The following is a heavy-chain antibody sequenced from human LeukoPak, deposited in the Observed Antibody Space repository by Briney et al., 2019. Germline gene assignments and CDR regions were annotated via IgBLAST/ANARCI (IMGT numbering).Heavy chain of an antibody. Sequence: SETLSLTCAVYGGSFSGYYWSWIRQPPGKGLEWIGEINHSGSTNYNPSLKSRVTISVDTSKNQFSLKLSSVTAADTAVYYCARVRPITMVRGVEGNDYWGQGTLVTASS. CDR3: ARVRPITMVRGVEGNDY. V-gene: IGHV4-34*01. J-gene: IGHJ4*02. D-gene: IGHD3-10*01. CDR1: GGSFSGYY. CDR2: INHSGST.